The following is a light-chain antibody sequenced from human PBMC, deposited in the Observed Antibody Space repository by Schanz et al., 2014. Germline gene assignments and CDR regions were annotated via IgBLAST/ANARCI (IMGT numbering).Light chain of an antibody. J-gene: IGKJ1*01. CDR3: QQGRNWPMT. CDR2: DAS. CDR1: ESVSGY. Sequence: EIVMTQSPATLSVSPGERVTLSYRASESVSGYLAWYQQKPGQAPRLLIHDASNRATGIPARFSGSGAETDFTLTISRLEPEDFAVYFCQQGRNWPMTFGQGTKVEIK. V-gene: IGKV3-11*01.